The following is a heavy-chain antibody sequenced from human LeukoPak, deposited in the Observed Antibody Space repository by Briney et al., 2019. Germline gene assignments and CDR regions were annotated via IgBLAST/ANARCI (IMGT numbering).Heavy chain of an antibody. D-gene: IGHD6-13*01. CDR3: ARGTIAAAGYYYFDY. CDR1: GFTFSSYW. Sequence: PGGSLRLSCAASGFTFSSYWMSWVRQAPGKGLEWVANIKQDGSEKYNVDSVKGRFTISRDNAKNSLYLQMNSLRAEDTAVYYCARGTIAAAGYYYFDYWGQGTQVTVSS. V-gene: IGHV3-7*04. J-gene: IGHJ4*02. CDR2: IKQDGSEK.